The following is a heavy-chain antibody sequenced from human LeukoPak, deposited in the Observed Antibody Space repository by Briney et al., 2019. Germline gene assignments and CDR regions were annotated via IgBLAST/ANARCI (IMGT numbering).Heavy chain of an antibody. CDR1: GGSLSSSIHY. V-gene: IGHV4-39*07. D-gene: IGHD3-22*01. Sequence: PSETLSHTCTVSGGSLSSSIHYWGWLRHPPGRGLEWIGCIYYSGSSFYHPYLKSRVTISVDASKNQFSLKLSSVTAADTAVYYCAREEVRPQDYDSSARTVGFFDYWGQGTLVTVSS. CDR3: AREEVRPQDYDSSARTVGFFDY. CDR2: IYYSGSS. J-gene: IGHJ4*02.